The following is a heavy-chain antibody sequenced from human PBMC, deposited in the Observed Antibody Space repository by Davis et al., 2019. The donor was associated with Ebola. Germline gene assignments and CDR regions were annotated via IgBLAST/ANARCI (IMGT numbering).Heavy chain of an antibody. CDR1: GYTFTGYY. Sequence: ASVKVSCKASGYTFTGYYMHWVRQAPGQGLEWMGWINPNSGGTNYAQKFQGRVTMTRDTSISTAYMELSSLRSEDTAVYYCARANPVLRFLEWLPPNGMDVWGQGTTVTVSS. CDR3: ARANPVLRFLEWLPPNGMDV. V-gene: IGHV1-2*02. CDR2: INPNSGGT. J-gene: IGHJ6*02. D-gene: IGHD3-3*01.